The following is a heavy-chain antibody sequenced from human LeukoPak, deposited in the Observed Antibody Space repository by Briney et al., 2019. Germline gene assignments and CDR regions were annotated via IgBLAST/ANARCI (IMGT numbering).Heavy chain of an antibody. J-gene: IGHJ4*02. Sequence: GASVKVSCKASGGTFSSYAISWVRQAPGQGLEWMGGIIPIFGTANYAQKFQGRVTITADESTSTAYMELSSLRSEDTAVYYCASAYCSGGSCYPRSDYWGQGTLVTVSS. CDR2: IIPIFGTA. D-gene: IGHD2-15*01. V-gene: IGHV1-69*13. CDR1: GGTFSSYA. CDR3: ASAYCSGGSCYPRSDY.